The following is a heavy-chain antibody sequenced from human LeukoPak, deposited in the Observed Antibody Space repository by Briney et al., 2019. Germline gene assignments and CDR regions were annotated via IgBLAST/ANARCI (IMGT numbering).Heavy chain of an antibody. D-gene: IGHD6-13*01. CDR3: ARYSSSWYTWFDP. CDR2: MNPNSGNT. CDR1: GYAFTSYD. V-gene: IGHV1-8*01. J-gene: IGHJ5*02. Sequence: ASVKVSCKASGYAFTSYDINWVRQATGQGLEWMGWMNPNSGNTGYAQKFQGRVTMTRNTSISTAYMELSSLGSEDTAVYYCARYSSSWYTWFDPWGQGTLVTVSS.